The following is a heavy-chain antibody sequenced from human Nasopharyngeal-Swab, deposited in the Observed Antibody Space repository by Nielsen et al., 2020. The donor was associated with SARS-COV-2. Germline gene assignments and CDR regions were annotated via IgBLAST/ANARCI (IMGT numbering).Heavy chain of an antibody. CDR1: GFTFSSYW. D-gene: IGHD6-13*01. V-gene: IGHV3-7*03. CDR2: IRRDGSEK. J-gene: IGHJ6*02. CDR3: AKDQGGSSWYGGAYYYYGMDV. Sequence: GGSLRLSCAASGFTFSSYWMRWVRQAPGKGLEWVANIRRDGSEKYYVDSVKGRFTISRDNAKNSLYLQMNSLRAEDTAVYYGAKDQGGSSWYGGAYYYYGMDVWGQGTTVTVSS.